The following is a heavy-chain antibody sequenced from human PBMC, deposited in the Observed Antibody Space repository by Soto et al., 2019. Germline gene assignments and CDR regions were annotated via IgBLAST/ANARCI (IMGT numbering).Heavy chain of an antibody. CDR3: ARDVPHTDGSGWPRL. Sequence: ASVKLSCKASGGTFSSYTISWVRQAPGQGLEWMGRIIPILGIANYAQKFQGRVTITADKSTSTAYMELSSLRSEDTAVYYCARDVPHTDGSGWPRLWGQGTLVTVSS. V-gene: IGHV1-69*04. D-gene: IGHD6-19*01. CDR1: GGTFSSYT. J-gene: IGHJ4*02. CDR2: IIPILGIA.